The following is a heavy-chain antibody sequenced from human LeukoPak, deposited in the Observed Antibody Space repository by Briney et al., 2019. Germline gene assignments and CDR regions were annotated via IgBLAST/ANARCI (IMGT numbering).Heavy chain of an antibody. CDR2: IYPGDSET. CDR1: GYIFTSNW. V-gene: IGHV5-51*01. CDR3: ERRLGGTAGILLDR. Sequence: GESLKISWKGSGYIFTSNWIGWVRQMPGKGLEWMGIIYPGDSETRYSPSFQGQVTMSVATTSKTAHLQWSRLQASDRAMYYWERRLGGTAGILLDRWGQGTLVTVSS. J-gene: IGHJ5*02. D-gene: IGHD1-14*01.